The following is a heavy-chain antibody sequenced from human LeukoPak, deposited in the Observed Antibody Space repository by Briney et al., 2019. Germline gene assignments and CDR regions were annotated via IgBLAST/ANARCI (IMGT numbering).Heavy chain of an antibody. CDR3: AREQSVVTAITNAFDI. CDR1: GGSISSYY. J-gene: IGHJ3*02. V-gene: IGHV4-59*01. D-gene: IGHD2-21*02. Sequence: PSETLSLTCTVSGGSISSYYWSWIRQPPGKGLEWIGYICYSGSTNYNPSLKSRVTISVDTSKNQFSLKLSSVTAADTAVYYCAREQSVVTAITNAFDIWGQGTMVTVSS. CDR2: ICYSGST.